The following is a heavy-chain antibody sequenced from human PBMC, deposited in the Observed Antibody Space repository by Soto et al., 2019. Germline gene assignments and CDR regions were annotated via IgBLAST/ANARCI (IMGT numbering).Heavy chain of an antibody. CDR1: GYSFTSYW. V-gene: IGHV5-10-1*01. CDR2: NDPSDSYT. CDR3: AISPPTYYYDSSGYYAFDY. D-gene: IGHD3-22*01. Sequence: PGESLKISCKGSGYSFTSYWISWVRQMPGKGLEWMGRNDPSDSYTNYSPSFQGHVTISADKSISTAYLQWSSLKASDTAMYYCAISPPTYYYDSSGYYAFDYWGQGTLVTVSS. J-gene: IGHJ4*02.